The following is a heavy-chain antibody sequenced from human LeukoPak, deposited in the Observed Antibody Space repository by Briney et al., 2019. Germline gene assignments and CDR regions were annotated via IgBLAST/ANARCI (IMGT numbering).Heavy chain of an antibody. J-gene: IGHJ3*02. V-gene: IGHV1-69*02. CDR2: IIPILGIA. CDR1: GGTFSSYT. CDR3: ASAVIKAEAFDI. Sequence: SVKVSCKASGGTFSSYTISWVRQAPGQGLEWMGRIIPILGIANYAQKFQGRVTITADKSTSTAHMELSSLRSEDTAVYYCASAVIKAEAFDIWGQGTMVTVSS. D-gene: IGHD3-10*01.